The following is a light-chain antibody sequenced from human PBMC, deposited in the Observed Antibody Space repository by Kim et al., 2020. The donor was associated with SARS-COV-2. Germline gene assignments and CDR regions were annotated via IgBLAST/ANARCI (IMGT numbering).Light chain of an antibody. CDR2: QDS. CDR1: KLVDKY. CDR3: QAWDSSTAF. V-gene: IGLV3-1*01. J-gene: IGLJ2*01. Sequence: SYELTQPPSVSVSPGQTASITCSGDKLVDKYACWYQQKPGQSPVLVIYQDSKRPSGIPERFSGSNSGNTATLTISGTQAMDEADYYCQAWDSSTAFFGGGTQLTVL.